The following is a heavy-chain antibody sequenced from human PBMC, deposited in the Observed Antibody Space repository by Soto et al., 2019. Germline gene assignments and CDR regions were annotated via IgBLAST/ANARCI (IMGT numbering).Heavy chain of an antibody. CDR3: ATGVPGGRGAFDV. V-gene: IGHV3-72*01. CDR2: SRNRISGYTK. D-gene: IGHD2-2*01. J-gene: IGHJ3*01. Sequence: GGSLRLSCVASGITFSDHYMDWARQAPGRGLEWVGRSRNRISGYTKEYAASVRGRFTISRHESQNLLYLQMNSLQTDDTAVYFCATGVPGGRGAFDVWGQGTMVTVSS. CDR1: GITFSDHY.